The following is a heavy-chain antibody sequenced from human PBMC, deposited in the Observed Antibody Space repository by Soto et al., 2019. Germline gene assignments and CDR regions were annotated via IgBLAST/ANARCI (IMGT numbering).Heavy chain of an antibody. CDR3: ARAPLSGVTPKYYFDY. D-gene: IGHD7-27*01. CDR2: IIPIFGTA. J-gene: IGHJ4*02. CDR1: GGTFSSYA. Sequence: QVQLVQSGAEVKKPGSSVRVSCKASGGTFSSYAISWVRQAPGQGLEWMGGIIPIFGTANYAQKFQGRVTITADESTSTAYMELSSLRSEDTAVYYCARAPLSGVTPKYYFDYWGQGTLVTVSS. V-gene: IGHV1-69*12.